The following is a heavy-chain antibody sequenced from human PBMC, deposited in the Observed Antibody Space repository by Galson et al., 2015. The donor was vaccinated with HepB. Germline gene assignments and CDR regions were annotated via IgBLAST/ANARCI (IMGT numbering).Heavy chain of an antibody. D-gene: IGHD6-13*01. Sequence: SLRLSCAASGFTFSSYSMNWVRQAPGKGLEWVSSISSSSSYIYYADSVKGRFTISRDNAKNSLYLQMNSLRAEDTAVYYCAAFRSPSAAAGHYLYYGMDVWGQGTTVTVSS. V-gene: IGHV3-21*01. CDR2: ISSSSSYI. J-gene: IGHJ6*02. CDR3: AAFRSPSAAAGHYLYYGMDV. CDR1: GFTFSSYS.